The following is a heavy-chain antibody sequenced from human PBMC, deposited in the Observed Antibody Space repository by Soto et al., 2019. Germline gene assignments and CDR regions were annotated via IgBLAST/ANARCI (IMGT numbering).Heavy chain of an antibody. CDR1: GGSISSYY. J-gene: IGHJ4*02. CDR3: ARGARIAAAPPLYY. V-gene: IGHV4-59*01. D-gene: IGHD6-13*01. CDR2: IYYSGST. Sequence: PSETLSLTCTVSGGSISSYYWSWIRQPPGKGLEWIGYIYYSGSTNYNPSLKSRVTISVDTSKNQFSLKLSSVTAADTAVYYCARGARIAAAPPLYYWGQGTLVTVSS.